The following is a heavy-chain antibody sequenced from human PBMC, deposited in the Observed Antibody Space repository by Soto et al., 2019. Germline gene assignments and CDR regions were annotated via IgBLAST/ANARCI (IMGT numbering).Heavy chain of an antibody. CDR1: GFTFRNYG. CDR2: IGIGSSTK. D-gene: IGHD3-22*01. Sequence: PGGSLRLSCAASGFTFRNYGMNWVRQAPGKGLEWVSYIGIGSSTKYYADSVKGRFTISRDNAKNSLYLQMNSLRAEDTAVYYCARDQLYYNDISGRPLNAFDVWGQGTMSPSPQ. V-gene: IGHV3-48*01. CDR3: ARDQLYYNDISGRPLNAFDV. J-gene: IGHJ3*01.